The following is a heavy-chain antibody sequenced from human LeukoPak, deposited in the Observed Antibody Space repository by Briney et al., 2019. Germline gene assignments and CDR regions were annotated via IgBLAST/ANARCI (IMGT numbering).Heavy chain of an antibody. Sequence: GGSLRLSCAASGFTLRSYGMNWVRQARGKGLEWVSYISTSSYYIYYADSVKGRFTISRDDAKNSLYLQMHSLRTEDTAVYYCARDASGSSTGLIDSWGQGTLVTVSS. CDR3: ARDASGSSTGLIDS. D-gene: IGHD1-26*01. CDR2: ISTSSYYI. V-gene: IGHV3-21*01. J-gene: IGHJ4*02. CDR1: GFTLRSYG.